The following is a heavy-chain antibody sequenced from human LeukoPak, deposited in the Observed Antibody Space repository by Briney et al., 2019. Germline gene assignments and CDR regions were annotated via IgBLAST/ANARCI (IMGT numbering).Heavy chain of an antibody. CDR3: ARGRTFIVVVPAAMDRRYYFDY. V-gene: IGHV4-34*01. J-gene: IGHJ4*02. CDR2: INHSGST. CDR1: GVSFSGYY. Sequence: SETLSLTCAVYGVSFSGYYWNWIRHPPGKGLEWIGEINHSGSTNYNPSLKSRVTISVDTSKNQFSLKVSSVTAADTAVYYCARGRTFIVVVPAAMDRRYYFDYWGQGTLVTVSS. D-gene: IGHD2-2*01.